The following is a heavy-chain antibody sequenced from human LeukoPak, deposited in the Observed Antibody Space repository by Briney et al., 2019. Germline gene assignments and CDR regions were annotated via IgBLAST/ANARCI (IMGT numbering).Heavy chain of an antibody. D-gene: IGHD6-19*01. Sequence: GASVKVSCKASGYTFTSYSINWVRQAPGQGLECMGWINTNTGNPTYAQGFTGRFVFSLDTSVSTAYLRISSLKAEDTAVYYCARESHVGSSGWGNWFDPWGQGTLVTVSS. J-gene: IGHJ5*02. CDR3: ARESHVGSSGWGNWFDP. CDR2: INTNTGNP. CDR1: GYTFTSYS. V-gene: IGHV7-4-1*02.